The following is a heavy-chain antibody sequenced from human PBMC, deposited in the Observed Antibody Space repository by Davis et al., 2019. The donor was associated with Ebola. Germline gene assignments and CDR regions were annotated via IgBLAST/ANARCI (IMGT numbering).Heavy chain of an antibody. CDR2: INHSGST. CDR3: ARVKPAATYRGWFDP. CDR1: GGSFSGYY. J-gene: IGHJ5*02. Sequence: MPSETLSLTCAVSGGSFSGYYWSWIRQPPGKGLEWIGEINHSGSTNYNPSLKSRVTISVNTSKNQFSLKLGYVTAADTAVYYCARVKPAATYRGWFDPWGQGTLVTVSS. D-gene: IGHD2-2*01. V-gene: IGHV4-34*01.